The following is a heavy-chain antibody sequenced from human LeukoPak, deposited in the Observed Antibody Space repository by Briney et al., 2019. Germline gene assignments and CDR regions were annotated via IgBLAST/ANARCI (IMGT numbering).Heavy chain of an antibody. J-gene: IGHJ4*02. D-gene: IGHD1-1*01. CDR2: IRSKAYGGTT. CDR1: GFTFGDYA. V-gene: IGHV3-49*04. CDR3: TSWVPFDY. Sequence: PGGSLRLSCTASGFTFGDYAMSWVRQAPGKGLEWVGFIRSKAYGGTTEYAASVKGRFTISRDDPKSIAYLQMNSLKTEDTAVYYCTSWVPFDYWGQGTLVTVSS.